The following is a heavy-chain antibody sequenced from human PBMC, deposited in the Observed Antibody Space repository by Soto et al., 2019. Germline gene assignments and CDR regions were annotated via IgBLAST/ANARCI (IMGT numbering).Heavy chain of an antibody. D-gene: IGHD1-26*01. Sequence: PVGSLRLSCSVSGFTFSSYAMHWVRQAPGKGLEYVSSISSDGRTTYYADSVKGRFTISRDNSKNTLYLQMSSLRAEDTALYYCVKDRWVDYWGQGTLVTVSS. CDR1: GFTFSSYA. J-gene: IGHJ4*02. CDR2: ISSDGRTT. CDR3: VKDRWVDY. V-gene: IGHV3-64D*06.